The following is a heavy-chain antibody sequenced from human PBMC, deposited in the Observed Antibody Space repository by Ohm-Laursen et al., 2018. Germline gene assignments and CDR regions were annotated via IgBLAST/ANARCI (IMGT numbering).Heavy chain of an antibody. CDR1: GGSITSNGYH. Sequence: TLSLTCDVSGGSITSNGYHWSWIRQPPGKGLEWIGYISYSGSTYYNPSLRSLVTISLDTSKNQFSLSLTSVMAADTAIYFCAGGYQLPYYWGQGSLVTVSS. V-gene: IGHV4-31*01. D-gene: IGHD2-2*01. CDR3: AGGYQLPYY. J-gene: IGHJ4*02. CDR2: ISYSGST.